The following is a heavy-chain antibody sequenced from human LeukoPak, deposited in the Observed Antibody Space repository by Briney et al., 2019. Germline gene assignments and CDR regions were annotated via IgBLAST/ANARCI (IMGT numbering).Heavy chain of an antibody. CDR1: GGSISSYY. CDR3: ARVKLPYDFWSGYQNGMDV. V-gene: IGHV4-59*01. CDR2: IYYSGST. Sequence: SETLSLTCTVSGGSISSYYWSWIRQPPGKGLEWIGYIYYSGSTNYNPSLKSRVTILVDTSKNQFSLKLSSVTAADTAVYYCARVKLPYDFWSGYQNGMDVWGQGTTVTVSS. D-gene: IGHD3-3*01. J-gene: IGHJ6*02.